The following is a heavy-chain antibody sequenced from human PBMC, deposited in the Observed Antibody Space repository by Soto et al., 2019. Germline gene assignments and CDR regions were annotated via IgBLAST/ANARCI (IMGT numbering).Heavy chain of an antibody. D-gene: IGHD2-2*01. J-gene: IGHJ6*03. V-gene: IGHV4-59*01. CDR2: VFFRGST. CDR3: ARAVVPAAVGPENYYYYYLDV. Sequence: QVQLQESGPGLVKPSETLSLTCSVSGGSISSYYWSWIRQPPGKGLEWIGYVFFRGSTNYNPSLKSRVPVSVDTSNNQFTLKLSSVTAADTAVYYCARAVVPAAVGPENYYYYYLDVWGRGTTVTVSS. CDR1: GGSISSYY.